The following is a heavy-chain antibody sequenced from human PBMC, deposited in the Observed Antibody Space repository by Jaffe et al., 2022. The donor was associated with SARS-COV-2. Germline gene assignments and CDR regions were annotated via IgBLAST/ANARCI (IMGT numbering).Heavy chain of an antibody. CDR3: TVPIMGAPC. CDR1: GFTFSNAW. D-gene: IGHD1-26*01. V-gene: IGHV3-15*01. Sequence: EVQLVESGGDLVKPGGSLRLSCAASGFTFSNAWMSWVRQAPGKGLEWVGRIKSKTEGGTIDYAAPVKGRFTISRDDSKNTLYLQMNSLKTEDTAVYYCTVPIMGAPCWGQGTLVTVSS. J-gene: IGHJ4*02. CDR2: IKSKTEGGTI.